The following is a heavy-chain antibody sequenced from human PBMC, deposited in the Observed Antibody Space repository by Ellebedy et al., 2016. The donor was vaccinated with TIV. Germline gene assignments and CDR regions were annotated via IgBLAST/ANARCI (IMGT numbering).Heavy chain of an antibody. V-gene: IGHV3-30*03. CDR3: VRSPYSSGWYVWFDP. D-gene: IGHD6-19*01. Sequence: GGSLRLSXVGFGFTFSDSVMHWVRQDPGKGLDWVAGISVNGRAVHYPDSVKGRFTISRDNAQNTVYLQMNSLRLEDTAVYYCVRSPYSSGWYVWFDPWGQGTLVTVSS. CDR1: GFTFSDSV. J-gene: IGHJ5*02. CDR2: ISVNGRAV.